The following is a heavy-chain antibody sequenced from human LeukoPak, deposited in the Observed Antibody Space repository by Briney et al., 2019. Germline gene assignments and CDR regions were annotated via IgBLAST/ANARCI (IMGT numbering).Heavy chain of an antibody. CDR1: GFTFSTYW. D-gene: IGHD1-26*01. J-gene: IGHJ4*02. CDR2: INSDGSST. V-gene: IGHV3-74*01. CDR3: AKHRGVEDSGSYYGIFDY. Sequence: SGGSLRLSCAASGFTFSTYWMHWVRQAPGTGLVWVSRINSDGSSTTYADSVKGRFTISRDNAKNTLSLQMNSLRAEDTAVYYCAKHRGVEDSGSYYGIFDYWGQGTLVTVSS.